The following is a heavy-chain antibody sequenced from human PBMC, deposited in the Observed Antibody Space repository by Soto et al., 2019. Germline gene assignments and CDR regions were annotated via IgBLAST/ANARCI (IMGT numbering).Heavy chain of an antibody. Sequence: SETLSLTCAVSGGSISSSNWWSWVRQPPGKGLEWIGEIYHSGSTNYNPSLKSRVTISVDKSKNQFSLKLSSVTAADTAVYYCARLYYYDSSGYSLVDLHYCGQGTLVTVSS. CDR2: IYHSGST. CDR1: GGSISSSNW. V-gene: IGHV4-4*02. CDR3: ARLYYYDSSGYSLVDLHY. D-gene: IGHD3-22*01. J-gene: IGHJ4*02.